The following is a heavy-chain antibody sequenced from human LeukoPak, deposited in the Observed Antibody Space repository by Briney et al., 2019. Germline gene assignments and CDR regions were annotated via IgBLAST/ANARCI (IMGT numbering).Heavy chain of an antibody. CDR3: ARDSGIFGVVIFDY. J-gene: IGHJ4*02. V-gene: IGHV3-21*01. CDR1: GFTFSIYS. CDR2: ISSSSSYI. D-gene: IGHD3-3*01. Sequence: PGGSLRLSCAASGFTFSIYSMNWVRQAPGKGLEWVSSISSSSSYIYYADSVKGRFTISRDNAKNSLYLQMNSLRAEDTAVYYCARDSGIFGVVIFDYWGQGTLVTVSS.